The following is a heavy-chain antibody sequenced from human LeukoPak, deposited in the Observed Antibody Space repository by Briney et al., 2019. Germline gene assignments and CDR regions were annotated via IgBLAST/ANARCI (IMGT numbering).Heavy chain of an antibody. Sequence: SETLSLTCTVSGGSIRSNYWSWIRQPPGKRLEWIGHIYYSGSTNYNPSLKSRVTISVDTSKNQFSLKLSSVTAADTAVYYCASRSSIWSGYQDTLYYFDSWGQGTLVTVSS. CDR2: IYYSGST. J-gene: IGHJ4*02. D-gene: IGHD3-3*01. CDR1: GGSIRSNY. CDR3: ASRSSIWSGYQDTLYYFDS. V-gene: IGHV4-59*01.